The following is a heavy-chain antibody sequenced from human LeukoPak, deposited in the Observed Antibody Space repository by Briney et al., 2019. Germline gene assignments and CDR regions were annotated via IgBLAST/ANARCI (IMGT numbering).Heavy chain of an antibody. V-gene: IGHV3-7*01. J-gene: IGHJ4*02. CDR1: GFTFSSYW. Sequence: PGGSLRLSCAASGFTFSSYWMSWVRQAPGKGLEWVANTDQVGSEKYHVDSVKGRFTISRDNAKNSLFLQMNSLRAEDTAVYYCARDTAAWDYWGQGTLVTVSS. CDR2: TDQVGSEK. D-gene: IGHD4-17*01. CDR3: ARDTAAWDY.